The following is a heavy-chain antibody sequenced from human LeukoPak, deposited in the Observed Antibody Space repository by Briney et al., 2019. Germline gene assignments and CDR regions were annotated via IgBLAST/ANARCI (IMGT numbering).Heavy chain of an antibody. Sequence: SETLSLTCTVSGGSISSSSYYWGWIRQPPGKGLEWIGSIYYSGSTYYIPSLKSRVTISVDTSKNQFSLKLSSVTAADTAVYYCARHRGSMDIVVVPAAIETNYYYYYYMDVWGKGTTVTVSS. CDR2: IYYSGST. J-gene: IGHJ6*03. V-gene: IGHV4-39*01. D-gene: IGHD2-2*02. CDR1: GGSISSSSYY. CDR3: ARHRGSMDIVVVPAAIETNYYYYYYMDV.